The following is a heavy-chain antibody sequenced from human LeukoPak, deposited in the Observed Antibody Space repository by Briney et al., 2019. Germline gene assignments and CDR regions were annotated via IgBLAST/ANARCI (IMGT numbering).Heavy chain of an antibody. CDR3: AKDREYGSGSYHPRGGGFDY. V-gene: IGHV3-23*01. CDR2: ISGSGGST. D-gene: IGHD3-10*01. CDR1: GFTVNNNY. Sequence: PGGSLRLSCAASGFTVNNNYMSWVRQAPGKGLEWVSAISGSGGSTYYADSVKGRFTISRDNSKNTLYLQMNSLRAEDTAVYYCAKDREYGSGSYHPRGGGFDYWGQGTLVTVSS. J-gene: IGHJ4*02.